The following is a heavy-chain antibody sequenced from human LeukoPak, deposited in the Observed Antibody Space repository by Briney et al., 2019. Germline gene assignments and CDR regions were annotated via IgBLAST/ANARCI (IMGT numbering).Heavy chain of an antibody. CDR1: GFTFSDYY. V-gene: IGHV3-11*04. Sequence: GGYLRLSCAASGFTFSDYYMSWIRQAPGKGLEWVSYISGGSTTIYYADSVKGRFTISRDNAKNSLYLQMNSLRAEDTAVYYCARAIDSSGHPIGYWGQGTLVTVSS. CDR3: ARAIDSSGHPIGY. CDR2: ISGGSTTI. D-gene: IGHD3-22*01. J-gene: IGHJ4*02.